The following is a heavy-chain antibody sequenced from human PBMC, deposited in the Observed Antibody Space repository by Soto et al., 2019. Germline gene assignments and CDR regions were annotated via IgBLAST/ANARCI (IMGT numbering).Heavy chain of an antibody. V-gene: IGHV1-3*05. CDR3: ARGNYGDYVY. J-gene: IGHJ4*02. CDR1: GYTFTNYA. Sequence: QVPLVQSGAEEKKPGASVKVSCKASGYTFTNYAIHWVRQAPGQRLEWMGWINAGNGNTKYSQKFQGRVTITRDTSATTAYMELSSLRSEDTAMYYCARGNYGDYVYWGQGTLVTVSS. CDR2: INAGNGNT. D-gene: IGHD4-17*01.